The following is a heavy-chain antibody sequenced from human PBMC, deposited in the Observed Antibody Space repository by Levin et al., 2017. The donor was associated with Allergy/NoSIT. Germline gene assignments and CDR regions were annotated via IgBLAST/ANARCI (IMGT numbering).Heavy chain of an antibody. D-gene: IGHD6-13*01. J-gene: IGHJ4*02. Sequence: GGSLRLSCAASGFTFSNYAMSWVRQAPGKGLEWVSAMSGSGHITYYADSVKGRFTISRDNSKNTLYLQMNSLRAENTAVYSIAKEYIYSSRWECSDYWGQGTRVTVSS. CDR3: AKEYIYSSRWECSDY. CDR1: GFTFSNYA. V-gene: IGHV3-23*01. CDR2: MSGSGHIT.